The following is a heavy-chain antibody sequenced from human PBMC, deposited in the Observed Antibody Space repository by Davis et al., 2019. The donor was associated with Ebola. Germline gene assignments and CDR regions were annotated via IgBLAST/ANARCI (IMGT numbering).Heavy chain of an antibody. CDR2: IYHSGRT. V-gene: IGHV4-4*02. D-gene: IGHD5-12*01. CDR3: ARGPLTYGGYGDYSYYYMDV. J-gene: IGHJ6*03. Sequence: PGGSLRLSCAVSGDSISSSNWWSWVRQPPGKGLYWIGEIYHSGRTNYNPSLKSRVTISVDKSKNQFSLKLNSVTAADTAVYYCARGPLTYGGYGDYSYYYMDVWGKGTTVTVSS. CDR1: GDSISSSNW.